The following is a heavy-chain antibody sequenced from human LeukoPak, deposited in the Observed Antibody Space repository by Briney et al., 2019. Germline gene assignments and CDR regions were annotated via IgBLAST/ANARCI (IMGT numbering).Heavy chain of an antibody. CDR1: GGSMSNYF. D-gene: IGHD3-22*01. CDR3: ARPQAYDSSGWSY. CDR2: IYNSGST. V-gene: IGHV4-59*08. J-gene: IGHJ4*02. Sequence: SETLSLTCTVSGGSMSNYFWTWIRQPPGKGLEWVGYIYNSGSTNYNPSLKSRVTISVDTSKNQFSLKLTSVTAADTAVYYCARPQAYDSSGWSYWGQGTLVTVSS.